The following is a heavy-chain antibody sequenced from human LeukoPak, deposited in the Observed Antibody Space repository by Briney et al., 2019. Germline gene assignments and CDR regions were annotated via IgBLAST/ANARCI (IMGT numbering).Heavy chain of an antibody. D-gene: IGHD3-3*01. J-gene: IGHJ4*02. V-gene: IGHV4-4*01. CDR1: GGSISSSNW. CDR2: IYHSGST. Sequence: NPSETLSLTCAVSGGSISSSNWWSWVRQPPGKGLEWIGEIYHSGSTNYNPSLKSRVTISVDKSKNQFSLKLSSVTAADTAVYCCARRGSNFITIFGVVIGELDYWGQGTLVTVSS. CDR3: ARRGSNFITIFGVVIGELDY.